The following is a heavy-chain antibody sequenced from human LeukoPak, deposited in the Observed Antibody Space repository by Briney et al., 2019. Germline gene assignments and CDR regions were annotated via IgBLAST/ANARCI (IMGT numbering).Heavy chain of an antibody. CDR1: GGSFSGYY. CDR3: TRNPMGGSSGWYDSSDVGYFDL. CDR2: INHSGST. D-gene: IGHD6-19*01. V-gene: IGHV4-34*01. J-gene: IGHJ2*01. Sequence: SETLSLTCAVYGGSFSGYYWSWIRQPPGKGLEWIGEINHSGSTNYNLSLKSRVTISIDTSKNQFSLKLSSVTAADTAVYYCTRNPMGGSSGWYDSSDVGYFDLWGRGTLVTVSS.